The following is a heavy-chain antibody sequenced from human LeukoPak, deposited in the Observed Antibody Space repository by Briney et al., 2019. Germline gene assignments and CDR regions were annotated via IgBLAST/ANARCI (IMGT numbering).Heavy chain of an antibody. Sequence: PGGSLRLSCAASGFTVSSNYMGWVRQAPGKGLEWVSVIYSGGSTYYADSVKGRFTISRDNSKNTLYLQMNSLRAEDTAVYYCARNFAGAFDIWGQGTMVTVSS. V-gene: IGHV3-66*01. CDR2: IYSGGST. CDR3: ARNFAGAFDI. J-gene: IGHJ3*02. CDR1: GFTVSSNY. D-gene: IGHD6-13*01.